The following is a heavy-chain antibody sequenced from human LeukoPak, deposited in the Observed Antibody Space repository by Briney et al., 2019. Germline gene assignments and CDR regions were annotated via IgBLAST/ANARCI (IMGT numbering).Heavy chain of an antibody. Sequence: GGSLRLSCAASGFTFSRYWMTWVRRAPGGGLEWVANIEPDGSEKYYVDSVKRRFTISRDNAKNSLYLQMNSLRAEDTAVYYCARDLFGLDALWGRGTLVTVSS. CDR1: GFTFSRYW. D-gene: IGHD3/OR15-3a*01. J-gene: IGHJ2*01. CDR3: ARDLFGLDAL. CDR2: IEPDGSEK. V-gene: IGHV3-7*05.